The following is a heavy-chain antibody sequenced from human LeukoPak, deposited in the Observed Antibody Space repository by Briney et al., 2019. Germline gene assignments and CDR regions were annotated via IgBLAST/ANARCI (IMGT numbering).Heavy chain of an antibody. D-gene: IGHD5-12*01. CDR2: IYSGGST. CDR3: ARDPSTLDYDAFDI. J-gene: IGHJ3*02. V-gene: IGHV3-53*01. CDR1: GFTVSSNY. Sequence: GGSLRLSCAASGFTVSSNYMSWVRQAPGKGLEWVSVIYSGGSTYYADSVKGRFTISRDNSKNTLYLQMNSLRAEDTAVYYCARDPSTLDYDAFDIWGQGTMVTVPS.